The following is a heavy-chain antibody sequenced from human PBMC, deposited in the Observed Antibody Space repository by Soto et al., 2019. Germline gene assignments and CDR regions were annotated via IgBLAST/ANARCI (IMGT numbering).Heavy chain of an antibody. D-gene: IGHD2-21*01. CDR3: ARIPSP. Sequence: QLQLQESGSGLVKPSQTLSLTCAVSGGSISSGGYSWSWIRQPPGKGLEWIGYIYHSGNIYYNPSLXSXLTISVDRSKHQFSLKLSSVTAADTAVYYCARIPSPWGQGTLVTVSS. CDR1: GGSISSGGYS. V-gene: IGHV4-30-2*01. J-gene: IGHJ5*02. CDR2: IYHSGNI.